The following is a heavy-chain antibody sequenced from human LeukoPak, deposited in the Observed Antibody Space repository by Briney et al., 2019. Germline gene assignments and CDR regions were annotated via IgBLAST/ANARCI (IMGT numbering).Heavy chain of an antibody. CDR3: ARDSPGYCSGGSCYGPFDY. CDR1: GFTVSSNY. CDR2: IYSGGST. J-gene: IGHJ4*02. D-gene: IGHD2-15*01. Sequence: GGSLRLSCAASGFTVSSNYMSWVRQAPGKGLEWVSVIYSGGSTYYADSVKGRFTISRDNAKNSLYLQMNSLRAEDTAVYHCARDSPGYCSGGSCYGPFDYWGQGTLVTVSS. V-gene: IGHV3-66*01.